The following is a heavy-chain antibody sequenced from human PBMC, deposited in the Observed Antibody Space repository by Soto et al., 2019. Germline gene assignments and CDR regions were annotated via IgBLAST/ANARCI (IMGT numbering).Heavy chain of an antibody. D-gene: IGHD3-10*01. CDR2: ISAYNDNT. CDR1: GYTFSSYG. V-gene: IGHV1-18*01. Sequence: QLVQSATEVKKPGASVKVSCKTSGYTFSSYGVSWVRQAPGQGLEWMGWISAYNDNTNYAQKFQGRVTLTTDTSTRTAYMELRSLRSDDTAIYYCAREGYYYGSGTYAPPRYYGMDVWGQGTTVIVSS. J-gene: IGHJ6*02. CDR3: AREGYYYGSGTYAPPRYYGMDV.